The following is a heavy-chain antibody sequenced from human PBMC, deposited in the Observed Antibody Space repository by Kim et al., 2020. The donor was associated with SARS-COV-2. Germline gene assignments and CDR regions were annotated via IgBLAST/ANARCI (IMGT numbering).Heavy chain of an antibody. CDR2: IIPIFGTA. D-gene: IGHD3-9*01. V-gene: IGHV1-69*13. CDR1: GGTFSSYA. J-gene: IGHJ6*02. CDR3: ARGASYYDILTGYGDDYYYGMDV. Sequence: SVKVSCKASGGTFSSYAISWVRQAPGQGLEWMGGIIPIFGTANYAQKFQGRVTITADESTSTAYMELSSLRSEDTAVYYCARGASYYDILTGYGDDYYYGMDVWGQGTTVTVSS.